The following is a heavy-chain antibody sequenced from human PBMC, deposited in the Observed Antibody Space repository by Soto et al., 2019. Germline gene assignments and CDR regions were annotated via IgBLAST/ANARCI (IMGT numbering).Heavy chain of an antibody. CDR1: GFTFSSYG. V-gene: IGHV3-33*01. J-gene: IGHJ4*02. CDR2: IWYDGSNK. Sequence: PGGTLRLCCAASGFTFSSYGMHWVRQAPGKGLEWGAVIWYDGSNKYYADSVKGRFTISRDNSKNTLYLQLNSLRAEERAVSYCAIDLLEYYYDSSGYYPTYWGQGTLVTVSS. D-gene: IGHD3-22*01. CDR3: AIDLLEYYYDSSGYYPTY.